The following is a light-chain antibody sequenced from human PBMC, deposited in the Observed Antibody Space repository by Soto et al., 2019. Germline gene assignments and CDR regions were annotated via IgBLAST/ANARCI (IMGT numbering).Light chain of an antibody. CDR2: DVN. CDR3: CSYAGSYALGV. V-gene: IGLV2-11*01. CDR1: SYDVGNYKY. Sequence: QSALTQPRSVSGSPGQSVTISCTGTSYDVGNYKYVSWYQQHPGKAPKFIIYDVNKRPSGVPDRFSGSKSGNTASLTISGLQAEDEADYYCCSYAGSYALGVFGGGTKLTVL. J-gene: IGLJ3*02.